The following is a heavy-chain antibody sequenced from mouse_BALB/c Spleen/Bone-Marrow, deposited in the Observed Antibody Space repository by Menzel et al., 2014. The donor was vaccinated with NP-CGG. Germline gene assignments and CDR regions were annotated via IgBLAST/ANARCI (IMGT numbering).Heavy chain of an antibody. CDR3: ARGITTRGGDC. CDR1: GYTFTSYY. CDR2: IYPGNVNT. Sequence: VKLMESGPELVKPGASVRISCKASGYTFTSYYIHWVKQRPGQGLEWIGWIYPGNVNTQYNEKFMGKATLTADKSSSTAYMQLSSLTSEDSAVYFCARGITTRGGDCWGQGTPLTASS. V-gene: IGHV1S56*01. J-gene: IGHJ2*01. D-gene: IGHD2-4*01.